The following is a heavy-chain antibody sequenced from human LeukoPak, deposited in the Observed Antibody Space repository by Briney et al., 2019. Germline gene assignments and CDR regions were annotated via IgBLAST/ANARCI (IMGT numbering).Heavy chain of an antibody. CDR1: GYSISSGYY. J-gene: IGHJ6*03. V-gene: IGHV4-38-2*02. Sequence: SETLSLTCTVSGYSISSGYYWGWIRQPPGKGLEWIGSIYHSGSTYYNPSLESRVTISVDTSKNQFSLKLSSVTAADTAVYYCASETSQKGAHYMDVWGKGTTVTISS. CDR2: IYHSGST. CDR3: ASETSQKGAHYMDV. D-gene: IGHD3-16*01.